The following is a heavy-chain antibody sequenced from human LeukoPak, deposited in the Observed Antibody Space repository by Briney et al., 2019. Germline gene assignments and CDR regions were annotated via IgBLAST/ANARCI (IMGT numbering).Heavy chain of an antibody. CDR1: GFTFSSYW. D-gene: IGHD3-22*01. V-gene: IGHV3-7*01. Sequence: QAGGSLRLSCAASGFTFSSYWMGWVRQAPGKGLEWVANIKQDGSEKYYVDSVKGRFTISRDNAKNSLYLQMNSLRAEDTAVYYCARDLSYYDSSGYYYSWGQGTLVTVSS. CDR2: IKQDGSEK. CDR3: ARDLSYYDSSGYYYS. J-gene: IGHJ5*02.